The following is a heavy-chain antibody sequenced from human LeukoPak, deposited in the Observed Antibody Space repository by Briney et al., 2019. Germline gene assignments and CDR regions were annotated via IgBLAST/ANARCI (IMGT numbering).Heavy chain of an antibody. V-gene: IGHV3-64D*09. J-gene: IGHJ4*02. CDR2: ISSNGGRT. CDR1: GFIFSSFG. CDR3: VKDRVHDSSSYYGYGY. D-gene: IGHD3-22*01. Sequence: GGSLSLSCSASGFIFSSFGWHWGRQAPGKGLEYVSAISSNGGRTYYADSVKGRFTISRDNSKNTLYLQMSSLRAEDTAVYYCVKDRVHDSSSYYGYGYWGQGTLVTVSS.